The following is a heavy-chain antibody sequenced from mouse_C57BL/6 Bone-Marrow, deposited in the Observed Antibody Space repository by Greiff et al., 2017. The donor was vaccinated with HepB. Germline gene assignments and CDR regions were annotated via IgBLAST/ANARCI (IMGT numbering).Heavy chain of an antibody. Sequence: EVHLVESGPGLVKPSQSLSLTCSVTGYSITSGYYWNWIRQFPGNKLEWMGYISYDGSNNYNPSLKNRISITRDTSKNQFVLKLNSVTTEDTATYYCAREDYSNYVDYWGQGTTLTVSS. CDR1: GYSITSGYY. CDR3: AREDYSNYVDY. V-gene: IGHV3-6*01. CDR2: ISYDGSN. J-gene: IGHJ2*01. D-gene: IGHD2-5*01.